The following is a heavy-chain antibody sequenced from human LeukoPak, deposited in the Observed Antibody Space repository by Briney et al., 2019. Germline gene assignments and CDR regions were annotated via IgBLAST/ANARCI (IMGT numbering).Heavy chain of an antibody. V-gene: IGHV4-34*01. CDR1: GGSFSGYY. J-gene: IGHJ3*02. D-gene: IGHD1-26*01. CDR2: INHSGST. CDR3: ASPLGYSGRSDAFDI. Sequence: PSETLSLTCAVYGGSFSGYYWSWIRQPPGKGLEWIGEINHSGSTKYNPSLKSRVTISVDTSKNQFFLKLSSVTAADTAVYYCASPLGYSGRSDAFDIWGQGTMVTVSS.